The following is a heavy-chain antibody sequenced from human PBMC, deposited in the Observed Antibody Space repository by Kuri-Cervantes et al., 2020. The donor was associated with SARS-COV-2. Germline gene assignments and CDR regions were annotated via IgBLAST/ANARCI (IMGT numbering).Heavy chain of an antibody. CDR2: ISYRGST. CDR3: ARHRKIRFLEWLSPFDY. D-gene: IGHD3-3*01. J-gene: IGHJ4*02. V-gene: IGHV4-59*08. Sequence: SETLSLTCTVSGGSISSYFWSWIRQSPGKGLEWMGDISYRGSTKYNPSLKSRVTISIDASKNQFSLKLSSVTAADTAVYYCARHRKIRFLEWLSPFDYWGQGTLVTVSS. CDR1: GGSISSYF.